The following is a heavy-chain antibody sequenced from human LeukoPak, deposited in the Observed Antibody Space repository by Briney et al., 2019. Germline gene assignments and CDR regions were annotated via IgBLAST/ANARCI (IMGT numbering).Heavy chain of an antibody. J-gene: IGHJ4*02. Sequence: PGGSLRLSCAASGFTFSSDAMSWVRQAPGKGLEWVSTISGGGGTTYYSDSVKGRFTISRDNSKNTLFLQMNSLRAEDTAVYYCARDDSASRASDWGQGTLVTVSS. CDR1: GFTFSSDA. D-gene: IGHD1-26*01. CDR2: ISGGGGTT. V-gene: IGHV3-23*01. CDR3: ARDDSASRASD.